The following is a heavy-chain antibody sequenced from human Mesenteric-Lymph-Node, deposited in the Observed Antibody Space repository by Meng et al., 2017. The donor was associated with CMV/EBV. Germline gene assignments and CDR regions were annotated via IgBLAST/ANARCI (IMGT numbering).Heavy chain of an antibody. CDR1: GFTFNSHV. CDR3: AKATSTSGGFFFHY. D-gene: IGHD3-10*01. V-gene: IGHV3-23*01. CDR2: ISASGGDT. J-gene: IGHJ4*02. Sequence: GESLKISCVTSGFTFNSHVLNWVRQAPGKGLEWVSSISASGGDTYYADSVKGRFTISRDNSRNTLYVQMDSLRVDDTAVYYCAKATSTSGGFFFHYWGQGALVTVSS.